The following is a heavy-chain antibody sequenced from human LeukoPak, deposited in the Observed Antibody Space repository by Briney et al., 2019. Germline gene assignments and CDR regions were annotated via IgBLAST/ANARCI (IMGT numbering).Heavy chain of an antibody. Sequence: GGSLRLSCAASGFTVSSNYMSWVRQAPGKGLEWVAVIWGDGSNQYYADSVKGRFTISRDNSKNTLYLQMNSLRAEDTAVYYCARDEGSSPFDYWGQGTLVTVSS. V-gene: IGHV3-33*08. CDR1: GFTVSSNY. D-gene: IGHD6-13*01. J-gene: IGHJ4*02. CDR3: ARDEGSSPFDY. CDR2: IWGDGSNQ.